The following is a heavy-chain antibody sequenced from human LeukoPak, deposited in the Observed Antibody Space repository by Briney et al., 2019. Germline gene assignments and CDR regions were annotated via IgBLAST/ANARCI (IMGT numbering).Heavy chain of an antibody. CDR3: ARERDHVVVVAATTRYYYYYMDV. D-gene: IGHD2-15*01. CDR2: IIPILGIA. J-gene: IGHJ6*03. Sequence: GASVKVSCKASGGTFSSYTISWVRQAPGQELEWMGRIIPILGIANYAQKFQGRVTITADKSTSTAYMELSSLRSEDTAVYYCARERDHVVVVAATTRYYYYYMDVWGKGTTVTVSS. CDR1: GGTFSSYT. V-gene: IGHV1-69*04.